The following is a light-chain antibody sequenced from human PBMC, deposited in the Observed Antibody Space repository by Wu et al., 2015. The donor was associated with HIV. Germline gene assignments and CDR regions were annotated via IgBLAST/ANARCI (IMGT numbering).Light chain of an antibody. CDR3: QFHEA. CDR2: GTY. CDR1: QAISKNH. V-gene: IGKV3-20*01. J-gene: IGKJ2*01. Sequence: TQSPGTLSVSLGQRATLFCKASQAISKNHLAWYRQKGGQAPTLPMTGTYERASGTPDRFVGSGSGTDYTLTITTVEAEDFAVYYCQFHEAFGQGTKVEI.